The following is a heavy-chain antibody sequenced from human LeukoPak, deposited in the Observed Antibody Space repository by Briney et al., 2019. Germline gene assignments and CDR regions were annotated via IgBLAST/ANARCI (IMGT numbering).Heavy chain of an antibody. CDR3: ARDSSGTYDY. Sequence: EASVKVSCKASGYTFITYFIHWVRQAPGQGLEWIGRIIPDGDNTKYAEKFQGRVTVTRDMSTRTVYMELSRLTSEDTAMYYCARDSSGTYDYWGQGTLVTVSS. V-gene: IGHV1-46*01. CDR2: IIPDGDNT. D-gene: IGHD1-26*01. J-gene: IGHJ4*02. CDR1: GYTFITYF.